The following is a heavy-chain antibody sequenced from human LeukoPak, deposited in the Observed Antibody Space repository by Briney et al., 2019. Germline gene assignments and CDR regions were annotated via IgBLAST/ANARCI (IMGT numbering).Heavy chain of an antibody. CDR2: IYYSGST. CDR1: GGSISNSSYY. D-gene: IGHD3-3*01. V-gene: IGHV4-39*01. CDR3: ARHREWLLPIVGYFDL. Sequence: SETLSLTCTVSGGSISNSSYYWGWIRQPPGKGLEWIGSIYYSGSTYYNPSLKSRVTISVDTSKNQFSLKLSSVTAADTAVYYCARHREWLLPIVGYFDLWGRGTLVTVSS. J-gene: IGHJ2*01.